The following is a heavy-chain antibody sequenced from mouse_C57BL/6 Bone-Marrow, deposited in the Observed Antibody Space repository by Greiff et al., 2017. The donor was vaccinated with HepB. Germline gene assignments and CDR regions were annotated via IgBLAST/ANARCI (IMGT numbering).Heavy chain of an antibody. CDR3: TLGRFAY. Sequence: VQLQQSGAELVRPGASVKLSCSASGFNIKDDYMHWVKQRPEQGLEWIGWIDPENGDTEYASKFQGKATITADTSSNTAYLQLSSLTSEDTAVYYCTLGRFAYWGQGTLVTVSA. V-gene: IGHV14-4*01. D-gene: IGHD4-1*01. CDR1: GFNIKDDY. J-gene: IGHJ3*01. CDR2: IDPENGDT.